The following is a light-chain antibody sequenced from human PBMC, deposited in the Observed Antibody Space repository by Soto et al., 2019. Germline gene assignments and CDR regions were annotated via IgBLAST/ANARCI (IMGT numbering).Light chain of an antibody. CDR1: SSDIDIYNY. J-gene: IGLJ1*01. Sequence: QSALTRPPSASGSPGQSVTISCTGTSSDIDIYNYVSWYQQHPGKAPKLIISEVTKRPSGVPDRFSGSKSGNTASLTVSGLQAEDEADYYCSSTAGSNNPYVFGTGTKVTVL. V-gene: IGLV2-8*01. CDR2: EVT. CDR3: SSTAGSNNPYV.